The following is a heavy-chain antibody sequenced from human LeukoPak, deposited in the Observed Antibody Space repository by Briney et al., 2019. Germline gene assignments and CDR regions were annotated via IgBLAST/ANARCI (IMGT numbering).Heavy chain of an antibody. V-gene: IGHV1-69*05. J-gene: IGHJ4*02. Sequence: SVKVSCKASGGTFSSYAISWVRQAPGQGLEWMGGIIPIFGTANYAQKFQGRVTITRNTSISTAYMELSSLRSEDTAVYYCARGAGGSSHFDYWGQGTLVTVSS. CDR2: IIPIFGTA. CDR3: ARGAGGSSHFDY. CDR1: GGTFSSYA. D-gene: IGHD1-26*01.